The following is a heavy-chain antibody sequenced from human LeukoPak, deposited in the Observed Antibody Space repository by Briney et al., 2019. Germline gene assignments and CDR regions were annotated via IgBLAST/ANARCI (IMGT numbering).Heavy chain of an antibody. CDR3: ARDRAAADLDY. V-gene: IGHV3-33*01. Sequence: GRSLRLSCAASGFTFSSYGMHWVRQAPGKGLEWVAVIWYDGSNKFYADSVKGRFTISRDNSKNTLYLQMNSLRAEDRAVYYCARDRAAADLDYWGQGTLVTVSS. J-gene: IGHJ4*02. D-gene: IGHD6-13*01. CDR1: GFTFSSYG. CDR2: IWYDGSNK.